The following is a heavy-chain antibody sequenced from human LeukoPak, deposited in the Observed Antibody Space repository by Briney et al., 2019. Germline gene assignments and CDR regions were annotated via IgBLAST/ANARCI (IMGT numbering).Heavy chain of an antibody. Sequence: SETLSLTCTVSGGSTSSYYWSWIRQPPGKGLEWIGYIYYSGSTYYNPSLKSRVTISVDTSKNQFSLKLSSVTAADTAVYYCARVFSLPYLDYGVDCWGQGTLVTVSS. CDR1: GGSTSSYY. J-gene: IGHJ4*02. CDR2: IYYSGST. V-gene: IGHV4-59*06. D-gene: IGHD4-17*01. CDR3: ARVFSLPYLDYGVDC.